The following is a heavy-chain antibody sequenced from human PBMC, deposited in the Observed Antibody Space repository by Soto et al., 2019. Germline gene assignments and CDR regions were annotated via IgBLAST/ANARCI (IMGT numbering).Heavy chain of an antibody. CDR3: ARLLGVHSTQTFWLGYFEY. CDR1: GYNFIGQY. V-gene: IGHV1-46*01. Sequence: APVKVSCKPSGYNFIGQYIHWVRHAPAEGLEWMGIINPRRAGRTYAQKFQGRVVMPSDASTSTVYVELSSLTSEDTAIYFCARLLGVHSTQTFWLGYFEYWGQ. CDR2: INPRRAGR. J-gene: IGHJ4*02. D-gene: IGHD3-9*01.